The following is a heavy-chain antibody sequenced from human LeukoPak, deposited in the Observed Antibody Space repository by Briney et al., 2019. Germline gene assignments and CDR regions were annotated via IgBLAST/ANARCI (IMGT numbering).Heavy chain of an antibody. CDR1: TFTFHTYS. V-gene: IGHV3-7*04. J-gene: IGHJ5*02. Sequence: GGSLRLSCAADSTFTFHTYSWVRQTPGKGLEWVAKMKEDGRTTCYVDSVKGRFTISRDNAKRSLYLQMSSLKVEDTAVYYCARGGPSHFDPWGQGTLVTVSS. CDR2: MKEDGRTT. D-gene: IGHD2/OR15-2a*01. CDR3: ARGGPSHFDP.